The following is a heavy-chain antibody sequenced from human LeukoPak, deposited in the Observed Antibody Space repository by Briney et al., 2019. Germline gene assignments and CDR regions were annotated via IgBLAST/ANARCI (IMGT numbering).Heavy chain of an antibody. Sequence: GGPLQTSWKGSGSPFTSYWIGWVRQLPGKGLEWMGIIYPGGSDTRYSPSFQGQVTISADKSISTAYLQWSSLKASDTAMYYCARICSGGSCYSYLSYGIDVWGQGTTVTVSS. CDR1: GSPFTSYW. D-gene: IGHD2-15*01. CDR3: ARICSGGSCYSYLSYGIDV. J-gene: IGHJ6*02. CDR2: IYPGGSDT. V-gene: IGHV5-51*01.